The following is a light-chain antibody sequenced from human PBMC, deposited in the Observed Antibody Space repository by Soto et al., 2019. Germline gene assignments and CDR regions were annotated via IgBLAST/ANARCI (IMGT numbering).Light chain of an antibody. Sequence: QSVLTQPPSVSEAPRQRVTISCSGSRSNIGNNAVNWYQQLPGKAPKLLIYYDDLLPSGVSDRFSGSKSGTSASLAISGLQSEDEAEYYCAAWDDSLHGLVFGGGTKLTVL. CDR2: YDD. CDR3: AAWDDSLHGLV. V-gene: IGLV1-36*01. CDR1: RSNIGNNA. J-gene: IGLJ3*02.